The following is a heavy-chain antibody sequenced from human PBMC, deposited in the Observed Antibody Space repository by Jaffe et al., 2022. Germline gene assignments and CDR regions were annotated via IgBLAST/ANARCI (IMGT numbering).Heavy chain of an antibody. CDR2: IYHSGST. V-gene: IGHV4-38-2*01. CDR1: GYSISSGYY. CDR3: ARHAERWPPPNPYYFDY. J-gene: IGHJ4*02. Sequence: QVQLQESGPGLVKPSETLSLTCAVSGYSISSGYYWGWIRQPPGKGLEWIGSIYHSGSTYYNPSLKSRVTISVDTSKNQFSLKLSSVTAADTAVYYCARHAERWPPPNPYYFDYWGQGTLVTVSS.